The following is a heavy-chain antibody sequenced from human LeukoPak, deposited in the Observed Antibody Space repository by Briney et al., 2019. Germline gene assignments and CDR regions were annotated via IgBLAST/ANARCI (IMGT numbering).Heavy chain of an antibody. CDR2: ISSSGSTI. CDR3: ARDRRYSSSSPFDY. V-gene: IGHV3-11*01. D-gene: IGHD6-6*01. J-gene: IGHJ4*02. CDR1: GFTFSDYY. Sequence: GGSLRLSCAASGFTFSDYYMSGIRQAPGKGLEWVSYISSSGSTIYYADSVKGRFTISRDNAKNSLYLQMNSLRAEDTAVYYCARDRRYSSSSPFDYWGQGTLVTVSS.